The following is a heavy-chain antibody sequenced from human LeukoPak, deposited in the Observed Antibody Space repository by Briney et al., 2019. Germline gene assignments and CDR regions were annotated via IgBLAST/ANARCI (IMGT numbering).Heavy chain of an antibody. CDR2: ISGSGDST. Sequence: GGSLRLSCAASGLTFSNYAMSWVRQAPGRGLEWVSTISGSGDSTYYADSVKGRFTISRDNPKNTLYLQMNNLRAGDTAVYFCAKRGVVIRVILVGFHKEAYYFDSWGQGALVTVYS. D-gene: IGHD3-22*01. CDR3: AKRGVVIRVILVGFHKEAYYFDS. CDR1: GLTFSNYA. J-gene: IGHJ4*02. V-gene: IGHV3-23*01.